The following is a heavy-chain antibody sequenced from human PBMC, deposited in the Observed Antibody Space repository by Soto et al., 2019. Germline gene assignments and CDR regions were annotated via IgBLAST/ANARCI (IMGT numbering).Heavy chain of an antibody. J-gene: IGHJ6*02. Sequence: GASVKVSCKASGYTFTSYGVSWVRQAPGQGLEWMGWISAYNGNTNYAQKLQGRVTMTTDTSTSTAYMELRSLRSDDTAVYYCARVPFFKGSGKSYYYYYYGMDVWGQGTTGTVSS. CDR3: ARVPFFKGSGKSYYYYYYGMDV. V-gene: IGHV1-18*04. CDR2: ISAYNGNT. D-gene: IGHD3-10*01. CDR1: GYTFTSYG.